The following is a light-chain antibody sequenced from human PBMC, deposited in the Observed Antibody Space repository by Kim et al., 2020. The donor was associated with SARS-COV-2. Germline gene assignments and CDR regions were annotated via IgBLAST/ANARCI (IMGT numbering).Light chain of an antibody. CDR1: QSVLFSSNNKNY. CDR2: WAS. J-gene: IGKJ1*01. CDR3: QQHYNTPLT. V-gene: IGKV4-1*01. Sequence: DIVMTQSPDSLAVSLGERATINCKSSQSVLFSSNNKNYLAWYQQKPGQPPKLVIYWASTRESGVPDRFSGSGSGTDFTLTISSLQPDDVAIYYCQQHYNTPLTFGQGTKVDIK.